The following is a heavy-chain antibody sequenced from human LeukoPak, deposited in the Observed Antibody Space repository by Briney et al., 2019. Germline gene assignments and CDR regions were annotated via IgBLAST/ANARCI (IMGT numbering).Heavy chain of an antibody. J-gene: IGHJ4*02. CDR2: MNPNSGNT. CDR3: ARGAQPVLSIAATGTDY. CDR1: GYTFTSYD. D-gene: IGHD6-13*01. Sequence: ASVKVSCKASGYTFTSYDINWVRQATGQGLEWMGWMNPNSGNTGYAQKFQGRVTMTRNTSISTAYMELSSPRSEDTAVYYCARGAQPVLSIAATGTDYWGQGTLVTVSS. V-gene: IGHV1-8*01.